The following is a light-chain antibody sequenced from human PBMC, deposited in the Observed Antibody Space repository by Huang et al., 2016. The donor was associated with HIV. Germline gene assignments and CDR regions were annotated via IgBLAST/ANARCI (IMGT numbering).Light chain of an antibody. CDR2: GAS. Sequence: VIWMTQSPSLLSASAGDKVTITCRMSQGISNYLAWYQQKPGKAPYLLIYGASALRSVVPSRYSSSGSGTDFTLTISYLQSEDFAIYYCQQYYSFPLTFGGGTKVEIK. CDR1: QGISNY. CDR3: QQYYSFPLT. V-gene: IGKV1D-8*01. J-gene: IGKJ4*01.